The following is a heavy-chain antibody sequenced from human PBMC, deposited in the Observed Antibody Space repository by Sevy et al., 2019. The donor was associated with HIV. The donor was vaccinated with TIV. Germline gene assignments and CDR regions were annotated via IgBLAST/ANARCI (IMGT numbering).Heavy chain of an antibody. CDR1: GFTFTSYA. J-gene: IGHJ4*02. CDR3: AKSEWGNIGFCTRSSCYPFDY. CDR2: ISGSHGTP. V-gene: IGHV3-23*01. D-gene: IGHD2-2*01. Sequence: LSLTCAASGFTFTSYAMSWVRQAPGKGLEWVSSISGSHGTPYYADSVKGRFTISRDNSKNTLYLQMSSLRAEETAVYYCAKSEWGNIGFCTRSSCYPFDYWGQGTLVTVSS.